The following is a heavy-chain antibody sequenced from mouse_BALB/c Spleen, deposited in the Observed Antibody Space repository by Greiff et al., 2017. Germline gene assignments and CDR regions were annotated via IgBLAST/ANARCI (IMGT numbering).Heavy chain of an antibody. J-gene: IGHJ4*01. D-gene: IGHD1-2*01. CDR2: IWAGGST. V-gene: IGHV2-9*02. CDR1: GFSLTSYG. Sequence: VMLVESGPGLVAPSQSLSITCTVSGFSLTSYGVHWVRQPPGKGLEWLGVIWAGGSTNYNSALMSRLSISKDNSKSQVFLKMNSLQTDDTAMYYCAREDYYGYYAMDYWGQGTSVTVSS. CDR3: AREDYYGYYAMDY.